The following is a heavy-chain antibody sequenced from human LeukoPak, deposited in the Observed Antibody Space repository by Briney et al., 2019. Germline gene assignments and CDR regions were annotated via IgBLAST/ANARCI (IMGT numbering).Heavy chain of an antibody. D-gene: IGHD2-2*01. J-gene: IGHJ6*02. Sequence: GESLRISCKGSGYSFTSHWISWVRQMPGKGLEWMGWINAGNGNTKYSQKFQGRVTITRDTSASAAYMELSSPRSEDTAVYYCARWVTSCGMDVWGQGTTVTVSS. CDR2: INAGNGNT. CDR1: GYSFTSHW. V-gene: IGHV1-3*01. CDR3: ARWVTSCGMDV.